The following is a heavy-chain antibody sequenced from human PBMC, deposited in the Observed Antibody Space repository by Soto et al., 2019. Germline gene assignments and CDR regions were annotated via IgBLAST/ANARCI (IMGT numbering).Heavy chain of an antibody. CDR1: GGSISSSSYY. V-gene: IGHV4-39*01. CDR2: IYYSGST. J-gene: IGHJ4*02. Sequence: SETLSLTCTVSGGSISSSSYYWGWIRQPPGKGLEWIGSIYYSGSTYYNPSLKSRVTISVDTSKNQFSLKLSSVTAADTAVYYCARSLITIFGVVIKHYFDYWGKGTLVTVSS. CDR3: ARSLITIFGVVIKHYFDY. D-gene: IGHD3-3*01.